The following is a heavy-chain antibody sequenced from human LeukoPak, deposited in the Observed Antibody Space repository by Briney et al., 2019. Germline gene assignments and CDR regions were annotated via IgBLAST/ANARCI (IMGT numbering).Heavy chain of an antibody. CDR1: GNTFTSYG. Sequence: ASVKVSCKASGNTFTSYGISWVRQAPGQGLEWMGWISAYNGNTNYAQKLQGRVTMTTDTSTSTAYMELRSLRSDDTAVYYCARDPASGSYLGAGQWGQGTLVTVSS. CDR2: ISAYNGNT. V-gene: IGHV1-18*01. CDR3: ARDPASGSYLGAGQ. J-gene: IGHJ4*02. D-gene: IGHD1-26*01.